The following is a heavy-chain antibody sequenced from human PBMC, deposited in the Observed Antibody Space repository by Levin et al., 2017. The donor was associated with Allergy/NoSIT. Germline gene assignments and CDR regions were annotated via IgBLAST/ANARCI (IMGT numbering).Heavy chain of an antibody. Sequence: GESLKISCKASGYTFTSYGISWVRQAPGQGLEWMGWISAYNGNTNYAQKLQGRVTMTTDTSTSTAYMELRSLRSDDTAVYYCARDRGYSSSWLNNWFDPWGQGTLVTVSS. CDR1: GYTFTSYG. CDR2: ISAYNGNT. CDR3: ARDRGYSSSWLNNWFDP. V-gene: IGHV1-18*01. D-gene: IGHD6-13*01. J-gene: IGHJ5*02.